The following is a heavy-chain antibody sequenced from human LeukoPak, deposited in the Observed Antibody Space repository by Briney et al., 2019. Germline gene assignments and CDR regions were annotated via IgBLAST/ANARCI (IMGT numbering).Heavy chain of an antibody. CDR2: ISGSGGST. D-gene: IGHD3-22*01. J-gene: IGHJ3*02. CDR3: AKDRKWLIDAFDI. Sequence: GGSLRLSFAASGFTFSSYAMSWVRQAPGKGLEWVSAISGSGGSTYYADSVKGRFTISRDNSKNTLYLQMNSLRAQDTAVYYCAKDRKWLIDAFDIWGQGTMVTVSS. V-gene: IGHV3-23*01. CDR1: GFTFSSYA.